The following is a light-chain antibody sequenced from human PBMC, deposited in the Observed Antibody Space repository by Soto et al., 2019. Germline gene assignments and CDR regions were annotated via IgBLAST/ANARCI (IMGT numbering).Light chain of an antibody. J-gene: IGKJ1*01. CDR3: QQYNNFWT. Sequence: EIVMTQSPATLSVSPGERATLSCRASQSVSSNLAWYQQKPGLAPRLLIYGASTRATGIPARFSGSGSGTEFTLTISSLQSEDFAVYYCQQYNNFWTFGQGTKVEIK. CDR1: QSVSSN. CDR2: GAS. V-gene: IGKV3-15*01.